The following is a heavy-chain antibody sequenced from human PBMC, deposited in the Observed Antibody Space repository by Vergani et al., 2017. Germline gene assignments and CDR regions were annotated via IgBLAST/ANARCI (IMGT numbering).Heavy chain of an antibody. Sequence: EVQLVESGGGLVQPGGSLRLSCSASGFTFSSYAMHWVRQAPGKGLEYVSAISSNGGSTYYADSVKGRFTISRDNSKNTLYLQMSSLRAEDTAVYYCVKDPDGIVVVPAAGYFDYWGQGTLVTVSS. J-gene: IGHJ4*02. CDR3: VKDPDGIVVVPAAGYFDY. V-gene: IGHV3-64D*06. D-gene: IGHD2-2*01. CDR2: ISSNGGST. CDR1: GFTFSSYA.